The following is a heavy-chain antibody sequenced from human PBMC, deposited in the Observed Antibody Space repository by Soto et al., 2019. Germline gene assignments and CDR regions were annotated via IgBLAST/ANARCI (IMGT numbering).Heavy chain of an antibody. V-gene: IGHV3-23*01. J-gene: IGHJ3*02. CDR1: GFTFSSYA. D-gene: IGHD2-8*02. CDR2: IIARGTNT. CDR3: VPLLVERPYIFDI. Sequence: LESAGDLVQPGGSLRLCCAANGFTFSSYAMNWVRQAPGQGLEWVSTIIARGTNTFNGHPMRGRFTVSRDNSTNTMYLQMSSLRADDSASDYCVPLLVERPYIFDIWGQGTMVTVSS.